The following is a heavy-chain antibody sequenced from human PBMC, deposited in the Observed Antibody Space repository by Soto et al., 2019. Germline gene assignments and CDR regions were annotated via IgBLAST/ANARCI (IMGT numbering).Heavy chain of an antibody. V-gene: IGHV1-18*01. CDR3: ARGRNGDD. Sequence: QVHLVQSGAEVKKPGASVKVSCKGSGYDFTTYGITWVRQAPGQGLEWMAWISAHNGNTDYAQKLQGRLTVTRDTCTSPAYMALASLTADDTAVYYCARGRNGDDWGQRALVTVSS. J-gene: IGHJ4*02. CDR2: ISAHNGNT. CDR1: GYDFTTYG. D-gene: IGHD1-1*01.